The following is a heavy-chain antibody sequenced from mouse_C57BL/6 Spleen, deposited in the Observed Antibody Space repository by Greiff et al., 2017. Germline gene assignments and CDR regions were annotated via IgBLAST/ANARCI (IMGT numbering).Heavy chain of an antibody. CDR1: GFSLTSYG. J-gene: IGHJ2*01. CDR3: ARSDYLWYFDY. D-gene: IGHD2-4*01. CDR2: IWSGGST. V-gene: IGHV2-2*01. Sequence: QVQLKESGPGLVQPSQSLSITCTVSGFSLTSYGVHWVRQSPGKGLEWLGVIWSGGSTDYNAAFISRLCISKDNSKSQVFFKMNSMQADDTSIYYWARSDYLWYFDYWGQSTTLTVSS.